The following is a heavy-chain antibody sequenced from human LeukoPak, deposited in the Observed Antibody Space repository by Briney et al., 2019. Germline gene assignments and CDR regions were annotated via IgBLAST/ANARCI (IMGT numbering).Heavy chain of an antibody. Sequence: SETLSLTCTVSGGSISSGTYYWGWIRQPPGKGLERIGSIYYSGSTSYNPSLKSRVTISVDTSKNQFSLKLDSVTAADTAVYYCARNASDSGTSYFDYWGQGTLVTVSS. CDR2: IYYSGST. CDR1: GGSISSGTYY. D-gene: IGHD1-26*01. V-gene: IGHV4-39*01. CDR3: ARNASDSGTSYFDY. J-gene: IGHJ4*02.